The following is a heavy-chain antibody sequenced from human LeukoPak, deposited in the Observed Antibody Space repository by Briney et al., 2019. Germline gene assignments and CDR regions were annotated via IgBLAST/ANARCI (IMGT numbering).Heavy chain of an antibody. CDR1: GGSISSYY. Sequence: SETLSLTCTVSGGSISSYYWSWIRQPAGKGLEWIGRIYTTGSTNYNPSRKSRVTMSVDTSTNQFSLELSSVTAADTAVYYCARETRTTDYDILTGYYAREYYFDYWGQGTLVTVSS. CDR2: IYTTGST. V-gene: IGHV4-4*07. CDR3: ARETRTTDYDILTGYYAREYYFDY. D-gene: IGHD3-9*01. J-gene: IGHJ4*02.